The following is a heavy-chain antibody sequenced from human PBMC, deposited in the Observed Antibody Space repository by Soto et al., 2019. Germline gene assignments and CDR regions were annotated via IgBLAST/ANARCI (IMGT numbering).Heavy chain of an antibody. CDR3: ARDHGYSSSWYRKNWFDP. D-gene: IGHD6-13*01. V-gene: IGHV6-1*01. Sequence: SQTLSLTCAISGDSVSSNSAAWNLIRQSPSRGLEWLGRTYYRSKWYNDYAVSVKSRITINPDTSKNQFSLQLNSVTPEDTAVYYCARDHGYSSSWYRKNWFDPWGQGTLVTVSS. CDR1: GDSVSSNSAA. CDR2: TYYRSKWYN. J-gene: IGHJ5*02.